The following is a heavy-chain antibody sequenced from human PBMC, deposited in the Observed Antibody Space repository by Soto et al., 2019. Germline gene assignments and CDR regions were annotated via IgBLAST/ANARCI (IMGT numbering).Heavy chain of an antibody. D-gene: IGHD3-16*01. J-gene: IGHJ5*02. CDR3: ASGGEYDYSTGQTFDP. V-gene: IGHV4-39*01. CDR1: GGSIRSSSYY. CDR2: VFFSGST. Sequence: PLETLSLTCSVSGGSIRSSSYYWGWIRQAPGKGLEWIGTVFFSGSTFHNPSLQSRVTISLDTSKNQFSLKMTSVTVADTAVYYCASGGEYDYSTGQTFDPWGQGTLVTVSS.